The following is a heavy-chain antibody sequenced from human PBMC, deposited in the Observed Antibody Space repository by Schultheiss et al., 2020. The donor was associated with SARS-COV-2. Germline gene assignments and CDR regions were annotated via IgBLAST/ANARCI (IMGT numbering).Heavy chain of an antibody. J-gene: IGHJ4*02. V-gene: IGHV3-11*01. CDR2: ISSSGSTI. CDR1: GFTFSDYY. Sequence: GGSLRLSCAASGFTFSDYYMSWIRQAPGKGLEWVSYISSSGSTIYYADSVKGRFTISRDNAKNSLYLQMNSLRAEDTAVYYCARVPRDGYNYRFTPFWDYWGQGTLVTVSS. D-gene: IGHD5-24*01. CDR3: ARVPRDGYNYRFTPFWDY.